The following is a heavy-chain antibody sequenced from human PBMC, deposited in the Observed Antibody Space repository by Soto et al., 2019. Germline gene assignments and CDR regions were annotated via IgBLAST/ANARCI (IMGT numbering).Heavy chain of an antibody. J-gene: IGHJ4*02. CDR3: ARACSSNSCYDVFDY. CDR2: IYTSGST. CDR1: GGSISSYY. V-gene: IGHV4-4*07. Sequence: SETLSLTCTVSGGSISSYYWSWIRQPAGKGLEWIGRIYTSGSTNYNPSLKSRVTMSVDTSKNQFSLKLSSVTAADTAVYYCARACSSNSCYDVFDYWGQGTLVTVSS. D-gene: IGHD2-2*01.